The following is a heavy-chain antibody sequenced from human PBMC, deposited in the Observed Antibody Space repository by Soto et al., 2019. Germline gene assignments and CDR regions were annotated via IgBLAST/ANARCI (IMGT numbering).Heavy chain of an antibody. Sequence: GGSLRLSCAASGFTFSSYAMSWVRQAPGKGLEWVSAISGSGGSTYYADSVKGRFTISRDNSKNTLYLQMNSLRAEDTAVYYCAKDMTWELPHAEYFQHWGQGTLVTVSS. D-gene: IGHD1-26*01. J-gene: IGHJ1*01. V-gene: IGHV3-23*01. CDR1: GFTFSSYA. CDR3: AKDMTWELPHAEYFQH. CDR2: ISGSGGST.